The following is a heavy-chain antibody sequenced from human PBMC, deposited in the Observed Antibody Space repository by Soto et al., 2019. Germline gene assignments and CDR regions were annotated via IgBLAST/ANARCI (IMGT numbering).Heavy chain of an antibody. Sequence: SETLSLTCTVSGGSIGSYYWSWIRQPPGKGLEWIGYIYYSGSTNYNPSLKSRVTISVDTSKNQFSLKLSSVTAADTAVYYCAREPSGDKVDSWGQGTLVT. CDR3: AREPSGDKVDS. V-gene: IGHV4-59*01. CDR2: IYYSGST. D-gene: IGHD7-27*01. J-gene: IGHJ4*02. CDR1: GGSIGSYY.